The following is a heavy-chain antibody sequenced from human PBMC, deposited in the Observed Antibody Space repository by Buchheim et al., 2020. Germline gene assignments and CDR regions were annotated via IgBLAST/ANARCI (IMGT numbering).Heavy chain of an antibody. D-gene: IGHD4-23*01. Sequence: QVQLVQSGAEVKKPGASVKVSCKASGYTFTSYDINWVRQATGQGLEWMGWMNPNSGNTGYAQKFQGGVTMTRNTSISTAYMELSSLRSEDTAVYYCARGFGGYGGPTLGYYYYGMDVWGQGTT. J-gene: IGHJ6*02. CDR2: MNPNSGNT. CDR3: ARGFGGYGGPTLGYYYYGMDV. V-gene: IGHV1-8*01. CDR1: GYTFTSYD.